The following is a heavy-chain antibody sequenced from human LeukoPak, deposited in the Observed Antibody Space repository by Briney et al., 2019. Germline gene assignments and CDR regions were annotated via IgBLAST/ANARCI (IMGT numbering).Heavy chain of an antibody. CDR3: ARRYSSSWYNWFDP. J-gene: IGHJ5*02. Sequence: SETLSLTCAVYGGSFSGYYWSWIRQPPGKGLEWIGEINHSGSTNYNPSLKSRVTISADTSKNQFSLKLSSVTAADTAVYYCARRYSSSWYNWFDPWGQGTLVTVSS. V-gene: IGHV4-34*01. D-gene: IGHD6-13*01. CDR2: INHSGST. CDR1: GGSFSGYY.